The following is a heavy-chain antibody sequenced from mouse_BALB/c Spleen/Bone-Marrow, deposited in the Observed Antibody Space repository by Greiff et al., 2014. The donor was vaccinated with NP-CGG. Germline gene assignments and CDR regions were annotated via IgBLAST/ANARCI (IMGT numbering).Heavy chain of an antibody. CDR2: ISSDSSTI. CDR1: GFTLSSFG. J-gene: IGHJ4*01. CDR3: ARSNYVGYYAMDY. D-gene: IGHD1-1*01. V-gene: IGHV5-17*02. Sequence: DVHLVESGGGLVQPGGSRKLSCAASGFTLSSFGIHWVRQAPEKGLEWVAYISSDSSTIYYADTVKGRFTISSAHPTTTLFLQMTSLRSEDTAMYYCARSNYVGYYAMDYWGQGTSVTVSS.